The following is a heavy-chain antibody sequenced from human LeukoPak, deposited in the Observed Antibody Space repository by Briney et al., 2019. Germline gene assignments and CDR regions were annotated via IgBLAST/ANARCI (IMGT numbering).Heavy chain of an antibody. J-gene: IGHJ4*02. Sequence: ASVKVSCKVSGYTLTELSMHWVRQAPGKGLEWMGGFDPEDGETIYAQKFQGRVTMTEDTSTDTAYMELSSLRSEDTAVYYCATAFVKQQLVDLDYWGQGTLVTVSS. V-gene: IGHV1-24*01. CDR2: FDPEDGET. CDR1: GYTLTELS. D-gene: IGHD6-13*01. CDR3: ATAFVKQQLVDLDY.